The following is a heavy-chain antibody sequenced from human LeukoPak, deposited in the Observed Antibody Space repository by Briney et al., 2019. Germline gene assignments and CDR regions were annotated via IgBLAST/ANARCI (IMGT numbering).Heavy chain of an antibody. CDR1: GGSISSGDYS. CDR2: IYYSGST. V-gene: IGHV4-30-4*01. CDR3: ARVGTTVTTYFDY. Sequence: SETLSLTCTVSGGSISSGDYSWSWIRQPPGKGLEWIGYIYYSGSTYYNPSLKSRVTISVDTSKNQFSLKLSSVTAADTAVYYCARVGTTVTTYFDYWGQGTLVTVSS. D-gene: IGHD4-17*01. J-gene: IGHJ4*02.